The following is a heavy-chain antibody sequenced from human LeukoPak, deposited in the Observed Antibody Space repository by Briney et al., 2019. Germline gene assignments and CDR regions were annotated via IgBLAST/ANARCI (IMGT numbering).Heavy chain of an antibody. CDR3: ATHYDSSGYYPYYYYYYYMDV. CDR1: GGTISSYY. D-gene: IGHD3-22*01. J-gene: IGHJ6*03. V-gene: IGHV4-59*01. CDR2: INYSGST. Sequence: SETLSLTCTVSGGTISSYYRNWIRQPPGKGLEWIGYINYSGSTNYNPSLKSRVTISVDTSKNQFSLKLSSVTAADTAVYYCATHYDSSGYYPYYYYYYYMDVWGKGTTVTVSS.